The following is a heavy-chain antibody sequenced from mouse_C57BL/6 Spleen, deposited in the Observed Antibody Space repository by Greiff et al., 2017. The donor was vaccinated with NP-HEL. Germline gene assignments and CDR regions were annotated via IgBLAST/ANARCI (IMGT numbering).Heavy chain of an antibody. CDR1: GYTFTSYG. Sequence: VQLQQSGAELARPGASVKLSCKASGYTFTSYGISWVKQRTGQGLEWIGEIYPRSGNTYYNEKFKGKATLTADKSSSTAYMELRSLTSEDSAVYFCARQDYYGSSYGYAMDYWGQGTSVTVSS. D-gene: IGHD1-1*01. J-gene: IGHJ4*01. V-gene: IGHV1-81*01. CDR3: ARQDYYGSSYGYAMDY. CDR2: IYPRSGNT.